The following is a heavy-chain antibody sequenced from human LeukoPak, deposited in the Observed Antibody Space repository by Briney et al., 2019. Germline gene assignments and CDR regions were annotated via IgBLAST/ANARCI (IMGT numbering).Heavy chain of an antibody. J-gene: IGHJ4*02. Sequence: ASVKVSCKASGGTFSSYAISWVRRAPGQGLEWMGRIIPILGIANYAQKFQGRVTITADKSTSTAYMELSSLRSEDTAVYYCAREKSLVTASTNWGQGTLVTVSS. D-gene: IGHD2-21*02. CDR3: AREKSLVTASTN. V-gene: IGHV1-69*04. CDR2: IIPILGIA. CDR1: GGTFSSYA.